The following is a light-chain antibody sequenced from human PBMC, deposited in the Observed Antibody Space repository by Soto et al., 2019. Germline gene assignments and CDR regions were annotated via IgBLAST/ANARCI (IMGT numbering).Light chain of an antibody. CDR2: DAS. CDR1: QSVSNSY. CDR3: QQYGSSPLT. V-gene: IGKV3D-20*01. Sequence: EIVLTQSPATLSLSPGERATLSCGASQSVSNSYVAWYQQKPGLATRLLIYDASSRATGIPDRFSGSGSGTDFTLTISRLEPEDFAVYYCQQYGSSPLTFGGGTKVEIK. J-gene: IGKJ4*01.